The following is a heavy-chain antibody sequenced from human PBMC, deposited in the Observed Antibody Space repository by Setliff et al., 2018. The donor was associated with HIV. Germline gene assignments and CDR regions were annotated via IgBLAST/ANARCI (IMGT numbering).Heavy chain of an antibody. V-gene: IGHV1-69*13. D-gene: IGHD2-21*02. CDR1: GYRFNTYG. CDR2: IIPIFGTA. J-gene: IGHJ6*03. CDR3: ARDEEVVVTAIRDYYYYYMDV. Sequence: SVKVSCKASGYRFNTYGISWVRQAPGQGLEWMGGIIPIFGTANYAQKLQGRVTITADESTTTAYMELRGLRSDDTAVYYCARDEEVVVTAIRDYYYYYMDVWGKGTTVTVSS.